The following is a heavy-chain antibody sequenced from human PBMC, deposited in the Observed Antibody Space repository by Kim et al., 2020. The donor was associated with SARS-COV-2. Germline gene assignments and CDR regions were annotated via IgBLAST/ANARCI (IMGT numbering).Heavy chain of an antibody. CDR2: INHSGST. J-gene: IGHJ6*03. CDR3: ARKPKSWARDYYYYYMDV. V-gene: IGHV4-34*01. Sequence: SETLSLTCAVYGGSFSGYYWSWIRQPPGKGLEWIGEINHSGSTNYNPSLKSRVTISVDTSKNQFSLKLSSVTAADTAVYYCARKPKSWARDYYYYYMDVWGKGTTVTVSS. CDR1: GGSFSGYY. D-gene: IGHD1-26*01.